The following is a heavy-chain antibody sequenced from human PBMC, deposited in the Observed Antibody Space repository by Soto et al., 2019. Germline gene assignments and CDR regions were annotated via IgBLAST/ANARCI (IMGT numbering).Heavy chain of an antibody. CDR3: ARSHSSSWPFIFDY. J-gene: IGHJ4*02. CDR2: IYYSGST. CDR1: GGSISSYY. D-gene: IGHD6-13*01. V-gene: IGHV4-59*01. Sequence: SETLSLTCTVSGGSISSYYWSWIRQPPGKGLEWIGYIYYSGSTNYNPSLKSRVTISVDTSKNQFSLKLSSVTAADTAVYYCARSHSSSWPFIFDYWGQGTLVTVSS.